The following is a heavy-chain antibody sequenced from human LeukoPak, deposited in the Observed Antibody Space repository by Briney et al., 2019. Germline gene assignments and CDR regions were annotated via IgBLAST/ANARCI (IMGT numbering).Heavy chain of an antibody. V-gene: IGHV1-18*01. CDR1: GGTFSSYG. J-gene: IGHJ4*02. Sequence: ASVKVSCKASGGTFSSYGISWVRQAPGQGLEWMGWISAYNGNTNYAQKLQGRVTMTTDTSTSTAYMELRSLRSDDTAVYYCARDRPYSGYDLGFDYWGQGTLVTVSS. CDR3: ARDRPYSGYDLGFDY. D-gene: IGHD5-12*01. CDR2: ISAYNGNT.